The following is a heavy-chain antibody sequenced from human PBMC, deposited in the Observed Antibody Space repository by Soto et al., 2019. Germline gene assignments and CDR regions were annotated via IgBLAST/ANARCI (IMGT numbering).Heavy chain of an antibody. CDR2: INAGNGNT. V-gene: IGHV1-3*01. CDR1: GYTFTSYA. CDR3: ARLVAVAELQRFDY. Sequence: QVQLVQSGAEVKKPGASVKVSCKASGYTFTSYAMHWVRQAPGQRLEWMGWINAGNGNTKYSQKFQGRVTITRDTAASTAYMELSSLRSEDTAVYYCARLVAVAELQRFDYWGQGTLVTVSS. J-gene: IGHJ4*02. D-gene: IGHD6-19*01.